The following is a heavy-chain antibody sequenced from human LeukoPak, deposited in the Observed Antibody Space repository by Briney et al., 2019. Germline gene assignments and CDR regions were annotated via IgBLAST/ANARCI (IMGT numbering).Heavy chain of an antibody. CDR3: ARELGARLNWFDP. J-gene: IGHJ5*02. CDR2: ISSSSSYI. Sequence: GGSLRLSCAASGFTFSSYSMNWVRQAPGKGLEWVSSISSSSSYIYYADSVKGRFTISRDNAKNSLYLQMNSLRAEDTAVYYCARELGARLNWFDPWGQGTLVTVFS. V-gene: IGHV3-21*01. CDR1: GFTFSSYS. D-gene: IGHD7-27*01.